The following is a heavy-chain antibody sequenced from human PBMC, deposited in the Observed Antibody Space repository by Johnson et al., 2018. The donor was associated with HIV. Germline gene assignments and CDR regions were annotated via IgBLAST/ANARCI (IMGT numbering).Heavy chain of an antibody. CDR3: ARDLDWGRQSGAFDI. CDR1: GFTFSSYA. Sequence: VQLVESGGGVVQPGRSLRLSCAASGFTFSSYALYWVRQVPGKGLEWVATISYDGGNKYYAGSVKGRFTISRDNSKNTLFLQMNSLRAEDTALYYCARDLDWGRQSGAFDIWGQGTMVTVSS. CDR2: ISYDGGNK. D-gene: IGHD7-27*01. J-gene: IGHJ3*02. V-gene: IGHV3-30*04.